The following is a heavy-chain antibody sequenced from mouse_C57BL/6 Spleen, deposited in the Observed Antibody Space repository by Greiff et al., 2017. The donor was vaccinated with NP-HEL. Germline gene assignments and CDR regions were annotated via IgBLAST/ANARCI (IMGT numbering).Heavy chain of an antibody. D-gene: IGHD3-3*01. CDR3: ARSGDPYFDY. Sequence: EVQRVESGGGLVKPGGSLKLSCAASGFTFSSYAMSWVRQTPEKRLEWVATISDGGSYTYYPDNVKGRFTISRDNAKNNLYLQMSHLKSEDTAMYYCARSGDPYFDYWGQGTTLTVSS. CDR1: GFTFSSYA. CDR2: ISDGGSYT. V-gene: IGHV5-4*01. J-gene: IGHJ2*01.